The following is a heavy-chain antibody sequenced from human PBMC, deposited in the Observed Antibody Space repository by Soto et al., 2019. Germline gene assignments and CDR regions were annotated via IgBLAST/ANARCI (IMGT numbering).Heavy chain of an antibody. J-gene: IGHJ4*02. CDR1: GGSFSGYY. CDR2: INHSGST. CDR3: ALRSDIVVVPAAYYFDY. D-gene: IGHD2-2*01. Sequence: SETLSLTCAVYGGSFSGYYWSWIRQPPGKGLEWIGEINHSGSTNYNPSLKSRVTISVDTSKNQFSLKLSSVTAADTAVYYCALRSDIVVVPAAYYFDYWGQGTLVTVSS. V-gene: IGHV4-34*01.